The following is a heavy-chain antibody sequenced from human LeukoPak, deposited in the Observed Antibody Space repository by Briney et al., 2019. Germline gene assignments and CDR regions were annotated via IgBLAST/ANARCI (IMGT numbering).Heavy chain of an antibody. CDR2: IYHSGST. J-gene: IGHJ4*02. Sequence: PSETLSLTCAVSGYSISSGYYWGWIRQPPGKGLEWIGSIYHSGSTYYNPSLKSRVTISVDTSKNQFSLKLSSVTAADTAVYYCASLYGDYLDYWGQGTLVTVSS. CDR3: ASLYGDYLDY. D-gene: IGHD4-17*01. CDR1: GYSISSGYY. V-gene: IGHV4-38-2*01.